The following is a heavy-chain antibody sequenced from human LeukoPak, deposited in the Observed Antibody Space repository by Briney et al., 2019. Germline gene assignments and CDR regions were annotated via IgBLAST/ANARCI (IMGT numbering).Heavy chain of an antibody. J-gene: IGHJ5*02. V-gene: IGHV1-69*13. D-gene: IGHD2-2*01. CDR2: IIPIFGTA. CDR3: ARLRNIVVVPAAINTPNWFDP. Sequence: SVKVSCKASGGTFSSYAISWVRQAPGQGLEWMGGIIPIFGTANYAQKFQGRVTITADDSTSTAYMELSSLRSEDTAVYYCARLRNIVVVPAAINTPNWFDPWGQGTLVTVSS. CDR1: GGTFSSYA.